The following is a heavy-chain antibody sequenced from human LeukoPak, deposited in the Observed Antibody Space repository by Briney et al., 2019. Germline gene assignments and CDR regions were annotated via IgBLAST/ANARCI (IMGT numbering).Heavy chain of an antibody. J-gene: IGHJ6*03. Sequence: GGSLRLSCAASGFRFDDYGMTWVRQAPGKGLEWVSGINWNGISTGYADSVKGRFAISRDNAKNSLYLQMNSLRAEDTAFYYCARAPLTRYWYESSFDHDTFYYYMDVWGKGTTVTVSS. D-gene: IGHD3-22*01. CDR3: ARAPLTRYWYESSFDHDTFYYYMDV. V-gene: IGHV3-20*04. CDR1: GFRFDDYG. CDR2: INWNGIST.